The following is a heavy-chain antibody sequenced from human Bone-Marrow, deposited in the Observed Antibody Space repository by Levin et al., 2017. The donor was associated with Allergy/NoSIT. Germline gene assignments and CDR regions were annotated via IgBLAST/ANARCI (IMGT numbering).Heavy chain of an antibody. Sequence: GGSLRLSCAASGFTFSSYGMHWVRQAPGKGLEWVAVIWFDGSNKYYADSVKGRFTISRDNPKNTLYLQVNSLRAEDTAVYYCASGAADGTYYYYYYMDVWGKGTTVTVSS. CDR2: IWFDGSNK. D-gene: IGHD6-13*01. CDR1: GFTFSSYG. V-gene: IGHV3-33*01. J-gene: IGHJ6*03. CDR3: ASGAADGTYYYYYYMDV.